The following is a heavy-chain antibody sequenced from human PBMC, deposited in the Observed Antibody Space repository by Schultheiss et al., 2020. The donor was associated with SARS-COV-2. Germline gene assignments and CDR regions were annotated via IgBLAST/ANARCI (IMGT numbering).Heavy chain of an antibody. V-gene: IGHV3-23*01. CDR2: ISGSGGST. J-gene: IGHJ4*02. D-gene: IGHD6-13*01. CDR1: GFTFSSYW. Sequence: GGSLRLSCAASGFTFSSYWMHWVRQAPGKGLVWVSAISGSGGSTYYADSVKGRFTISRDNSKSTLYLQMNSLRAEDTAVYYCAILGEHSSSWAPSFWGQGTLVTVSS. CDR3: AILGEHSSSWAPSF.